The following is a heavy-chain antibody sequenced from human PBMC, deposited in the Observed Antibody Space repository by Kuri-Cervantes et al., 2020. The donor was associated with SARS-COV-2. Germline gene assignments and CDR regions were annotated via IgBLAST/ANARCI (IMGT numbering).Heavy chain of an antibody. CDR1: RFSFSSYT. CDR3: ARVISRPWSGYSLFDAFDI. J-gene: IGHJ3*02. CDR2: ISYDGSNK. V-gene: IGHV3-30-3*01. Sequence: GESLKISCAASRFSFSSYTLHWVRQAPGKGLECVAVISYDGSNKYYADSVKGRFTISRDNSKNTLYLQMNSLRAEDTAVYYCARVISRPWSGYSLFDAFDIWGQGTMVTVSS. D-gene: IGHD3-3*01.